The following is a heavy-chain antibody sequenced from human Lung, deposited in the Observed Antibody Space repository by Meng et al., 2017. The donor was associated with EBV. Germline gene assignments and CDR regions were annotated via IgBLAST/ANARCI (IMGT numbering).Heavy chain of an antibody. J-gene: IGHJ1*01. Sequence: VQLVPSGAEVKRPGSSVKVSCKASGGTFSRYPINWLRQAPGQGLEWMAEIHPKFATTNFAQNFQGRVTLSADESSTTVYMELTSLRSEDTAVYYCAQQLLPMGAFFQHWGQGTLVTVSS. CDR2: IHPKFATT. V-gene: IGHV1-69*01. CDR1: GGTFSRYP. CDR3: AQQLLPMGAFFQH. D-gene: IGHD2/OR15-2a*01.